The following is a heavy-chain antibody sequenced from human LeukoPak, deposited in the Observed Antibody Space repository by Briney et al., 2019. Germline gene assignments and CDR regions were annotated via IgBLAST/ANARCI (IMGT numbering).Heavy chain of an antibody. CDR3: AKNPNRSGWYQDY. Sequence: GGSLRLSCEASGVTFSTYSMTWVRQTPEKGLEWVAALSGSGGSAYYADSVNGRFTVSRDNSKNMFYLQMNSLSADDTAVYYCAKNPNRSGWYQDYWGQGTLVTVSS. D-gene: IGHD6-19*01. V-gene: IGHV3-23*01. J-gene: IGHJ4*02. CDR2: LSGSGGSA. CDR1: GVTFSTYS.